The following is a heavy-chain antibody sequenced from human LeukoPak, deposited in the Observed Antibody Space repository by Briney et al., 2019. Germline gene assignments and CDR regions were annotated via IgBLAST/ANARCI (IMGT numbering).Heavy chain of an antibody. D-gene: IGHD3-3*01. V-gene: IGHV1-24*01. J-gene: IGHJ3*02. Sequence: GASVKVSCKVSGYTLTELSMHWVRQAPGKGLEWMGGFDPEDGETIYAQKFQGRVTMTEDTSTDTAYMELSSLRSEDTAVYYCRVKAGDSWSGYYGRRAFDIWGQGTMVTVSS. CDR3: RVKAGDSWSGYYGRRAFDI. CDR2: FDPEDGET. CDR1: GYTLTELS.